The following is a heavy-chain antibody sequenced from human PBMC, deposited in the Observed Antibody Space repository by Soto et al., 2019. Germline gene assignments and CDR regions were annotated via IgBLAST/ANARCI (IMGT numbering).Heavy chain of an antibody. CDR3: ARDPFIAQPGSLDY. Sequence: PGGSLRLSCVASESIYSNYGMHWVRQAPGKGLEWVAVIWYDESQAFYADSLKGRFIISRDNSKNTVYLQLNSLRVEDTAVYYCARDPFIAQPGSLDYWGQGTLVTVSS. CDR1: ESIYSNYG. V-gene: IGHV3-33*01. D-gene: IGHD2-2*01. J-gene: IGHJ4*02. CDR2: IWYDESQA.